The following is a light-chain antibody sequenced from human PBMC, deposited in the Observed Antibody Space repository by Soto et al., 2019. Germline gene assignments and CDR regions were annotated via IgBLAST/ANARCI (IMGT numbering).Light chain of an antibody. V-gene: IGKV3-11*01. CDR3: QQRSNWPRGT. CDR2: DAS. Sequence: EIVLTQSPATLSLSPGERATLSCSSRQSVSSYLAWYQQKPGQAPRLLIYDASNRDTGIPARFSGSGSGTDFTLTISSLEPEDFAVYYCQQRSNWPRGTFGPGTKLDIK. CDR1: QSVSSY. J-gene: IGKJ3*01.